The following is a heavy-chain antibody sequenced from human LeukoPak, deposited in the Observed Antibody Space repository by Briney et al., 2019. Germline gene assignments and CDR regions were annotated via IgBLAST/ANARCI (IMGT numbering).Heavy chain of an antibody. V-gene: IGHV1-46*01. Sequence: GASVKVSCKASGYTFTSYYMHWVRQAPGQGLEWMGIINPSGGSTSYAQKFQGRVTMTRDTSTSTVYMELSSLRSEDTAVYYCAREGQWLEQITRAEYFQHWGQGTLVTVSS. CDR2: INPSGGST. CDR1: GYTFTSYY. J-gene: IGHJ1*01. D-gene: IGHD6-19*01. CDR3: AREGQWLEQITRAEYFQH.